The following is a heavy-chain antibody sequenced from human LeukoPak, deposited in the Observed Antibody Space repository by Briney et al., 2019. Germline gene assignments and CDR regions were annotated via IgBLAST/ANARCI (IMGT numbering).Heavy chain of an antibody. CDR2: ISAYNGHT. CDR1: GYPFTSYG. Sequence: GASVKVSCKASGYPFTSYGITWVRQAPGQGLEWMGWISAYNGHTSYAQNLQGRVTMTRDTSISTAYMELSRLRSDDTAVYYCARGAVAGTGYYYYMDVWGKGTTVTISS. D-gene: IGHD6-19*01. V-gene: IGHV1-18*01. CDR3: ARGAVAGTGYYYYMDV. J-gene: IGHJ6*03.